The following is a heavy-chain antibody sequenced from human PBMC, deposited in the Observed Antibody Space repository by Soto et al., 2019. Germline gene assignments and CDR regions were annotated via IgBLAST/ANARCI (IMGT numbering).Heavy chain of an antibody. Sequence: GESLKISCAASGFTFSSYAMHWVRQAPGKGLEWVAVISYDGSNKYYADSVKGRFTISRDNSKNTLYLQMNSLRAEDTAVYYCARERGSSSWYRHFDYWGQGTLVTVSS. CDR2: ISYDGSNK. CDR3: ARERGSSSWYRHFDY. V-gene: IGHV3-30-3*01. D-gene: IGHD6-13*01. CDR1: GFTFSSYA. J-gene: IGHJ4*02.